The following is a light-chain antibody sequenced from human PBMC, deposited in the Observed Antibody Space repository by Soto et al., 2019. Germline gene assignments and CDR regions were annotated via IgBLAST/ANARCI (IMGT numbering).Light chain of an antibody. Sequence: DIQMTQSPSSLSASVGDRITITCRASQSISSFLNWYQQKPGKAPKLLIYDASSLQDGVPSRFSGSGSGTDFTLTISSLQPEDCATYYRQQSYSSPPITFGQGTRLEIK. CDR2: DAS. V-gene: IGKV1-39*01. J-gene: IGKJ5*01. CDR3: QQSYSSPPIT. CDR1: QSISSF.